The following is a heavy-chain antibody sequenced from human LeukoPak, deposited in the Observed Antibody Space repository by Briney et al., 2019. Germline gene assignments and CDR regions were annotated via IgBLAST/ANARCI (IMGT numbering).Heavy chain of an antibody. Sequence: GASVKVSCKTSGYTFTDYYIHWVRQAPGQGLEWMGWINPNSGGTNFAQNFQGKVTMTRDTSISTAFMEVSRVTFDDTAVYYCARSWIRARYYYMDVWGKGTTVTVSS. CDR2: INPNSGGT. V-gene: IGHV1-2*02. CDR3: ARSWIRARYYYMDV. D-gene: IGHD1-1*01. J-gene: IGHJ6*03. CDR1: GYTFTDYY.